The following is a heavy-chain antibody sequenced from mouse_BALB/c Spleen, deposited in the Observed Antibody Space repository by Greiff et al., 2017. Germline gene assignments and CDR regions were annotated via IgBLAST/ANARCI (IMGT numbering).Heavy chain of an antibody. D-gene: IGHD2-4*01. V-gene: IGHV1-69*02. J-gene: IGHJ4*01. CDR2: IDPSDSET. CDR3: ARSTMITTTGYYYAMDY. CDR1: GYTFTSYW. Sequence: VKLQQPGAELVKPGAPVKLSCKASGYTFTSYWMNWVKQRPGRGLEWIGRIDPSDSETHYNQKFKDKATLTVDKSSSTAYIQLSSLTSEDSAVYYCARSTMITTTGYYYAMDYWGQGTSVTVSS.